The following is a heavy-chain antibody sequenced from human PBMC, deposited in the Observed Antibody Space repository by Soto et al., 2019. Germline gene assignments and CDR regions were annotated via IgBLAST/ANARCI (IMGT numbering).Heavy chain of an antibody. CDR2: MNSDGSST. D-gene: IGHD6-6*01. CDR3: ARVRPDISNPADHPVFDY. V-gene: IGHV3-74*01. J-gene: IGHJ4*02. CDR1: C. Sequence: CIRRISKTAEKGLVWVSRMNSDGSSTAYADSVKGRFTISRDNAKNTLYLQMNSLRVEDTAVYYCARVRPDISNPADHPVFDYRGQGTQVTGSS.